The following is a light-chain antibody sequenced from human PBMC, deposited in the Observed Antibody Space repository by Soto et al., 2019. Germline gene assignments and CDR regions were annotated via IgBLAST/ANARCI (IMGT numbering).Light chain of an antibody. CDR1: LNVRSS. J-gene: IGKJ1*01. CDR3: QQYNVWPQT. CDR2: DAS. V-gene: IGKV3-15*01. Sequence: IVHTHAPRTRSGTTGERAPLFCRDSLNVRSSLSWYQQKHGQAPRLVIYDASIKASGIPARFSRGGSGTEFTLTFNSLQTEDFGVYYCQQYNVWPQTFGQGTKVDIK.